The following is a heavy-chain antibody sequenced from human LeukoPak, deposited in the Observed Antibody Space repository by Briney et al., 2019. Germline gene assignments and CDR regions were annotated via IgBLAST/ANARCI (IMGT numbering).Heavy chain of an antibody. V-gene: IGHV4-4*02. CDR1: GGSISSSNW. D-gene: IGHD2-2*01. J-gene: IGHJ5*02. CDR3: AREGRIGLVVPAAGGFDP. Sequence: PSETLSLTCAVSGGSISSSNWWSWVRQPPGKGLEWIGEVYHSGSTNYNPSLKSRVTISVDKSKNQFSLKLSSVTAADTAVYYCAREGRIGLVVPAAGGFDPWGQGTLVTVSS. CDR2: VYHSGST.